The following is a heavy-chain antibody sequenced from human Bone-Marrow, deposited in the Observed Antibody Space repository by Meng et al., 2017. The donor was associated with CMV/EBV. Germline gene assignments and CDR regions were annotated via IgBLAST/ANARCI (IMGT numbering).Heavy chain of an antibody. J-gene: IGHJ4*02. CDR3: ARTRSSRWYLRGGSVADY. CDR1: GYTFTSYG. CDR2: ISAYNGNT. Sequence: ASVKVSCKASGYTFTSYGISWVRQAPGQGLEWMGWISAYNGNTNYAQKLQVRVTMTTDTFTSTDYTELRSLRSDDTAVYYCARTRSSRWYLRGGSVADYWGQGTLVTVSS. D-gene: IGHD6-19*01. V-gene: IGHV1-18*01.